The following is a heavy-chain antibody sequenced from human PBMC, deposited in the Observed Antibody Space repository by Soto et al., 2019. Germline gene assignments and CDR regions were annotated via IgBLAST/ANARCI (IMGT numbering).Heavy chain of an antibody. CDR1: GFTVSSNY. Sequence: SGGSLRLSCAASGFTVSSNYMSWVRQAPGKGLEWVSVIYSGGSTYYADSVKGRFTISRDNSKNTLYLQMNSLRAEDTAVYYCAREYSSSSGWFDPWGQGTLVPVSS. J-gene: IGHJ5*02. V-gene: IGHV3-66*01. CDR3: AREYSSSSGWFDP. CDR2: IYSGGST. D-gene: IGHD6-6*01.